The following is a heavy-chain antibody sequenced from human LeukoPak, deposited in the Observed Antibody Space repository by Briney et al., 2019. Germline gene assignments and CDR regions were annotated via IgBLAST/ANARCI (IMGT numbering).Heavy chain of an antibody. CDR3: ARGDIVVVITDY. D-gene: IGHD3-22*01. CDR2: FDPEDGET. J-gene: IGHJ4*02. V-gene: IGHV1-24*01. CDR1: GYTLTELS. Sequence: ASVKVSCKVSGYTLTELSMHWVRQAPGKGLEWMGGFDPEDGETIYAQKFQGRVTMTEDTSTDTAYMELSSLRSEDTAVYYCARGDIVVVITDYWGQGTLVTVSS.